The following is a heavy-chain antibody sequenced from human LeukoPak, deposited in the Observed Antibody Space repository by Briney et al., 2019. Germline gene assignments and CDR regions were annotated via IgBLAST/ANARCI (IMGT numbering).Heavy chain of an antibody. J-gene: IGHJ5*02. V-gene: IGHV3-30*02. CDR3: SQGLLS. CDR1: GVTFRRYG. CDR2: IRYDGNKK. Sequence: GGSLRLSCAASGVTFRRYGRDWVRQARGKGGGGGAFIRYDGNKKYYKDSVKGGLTIYRENTKNTMYLRLNRLREEDTDVFYSSQGLLSWGQGTLPTVAA.